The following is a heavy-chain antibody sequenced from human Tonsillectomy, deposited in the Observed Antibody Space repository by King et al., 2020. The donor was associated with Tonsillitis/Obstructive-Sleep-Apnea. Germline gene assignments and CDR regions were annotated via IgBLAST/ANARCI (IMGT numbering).Heavy chain of an antibody. CDR1: GGSISSGGYY. CDR2: IYYSGST. J-gene: IGHJ4*02. D-gene: IGHD6-13*01. V-gene: IGHV4-31*01. CDR3: ARATPRIAAAGTGTEFDY. Sequence: QLQESGPGLVKPSQTLSLTCTVSGGSISSGGYYWSWIRQHPGKGLEWIGYIYYSGSTYYNPSLNSLVTISVDTSKNQFSLKLSAGTAADTAVYYCARATPRIAAAGTGTEFDYWGQGTLVTVSS.